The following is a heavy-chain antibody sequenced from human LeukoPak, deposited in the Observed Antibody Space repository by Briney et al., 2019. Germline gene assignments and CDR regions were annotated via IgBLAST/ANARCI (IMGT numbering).Heavy chain of an antibody. Sequence: KPPETLSLTCTVSGGSISSYYWSWIRQPPGKRLEWIAFIYYTGSINYNPSLKSRASISLDTSKNLCSLRLSSVTAADTAVYYCARHAIYSGGYSYWFDPWGLGTLVTVSS. CDR3: ARHAIYSGGYSYWFDP. D-gene: IGHD1-26*01. V-gene: IGHV4-59*08. CDR2: IYYTGSI. CDR1: GGSISSYY. J-gene: IGHJ5*02.